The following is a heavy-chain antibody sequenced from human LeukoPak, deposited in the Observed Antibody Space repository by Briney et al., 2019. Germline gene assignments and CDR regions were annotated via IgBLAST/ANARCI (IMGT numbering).Heavy chain of an antibody. V-gene: IGHV4-38-2*02. CDR3: ARAPHIGSGWYVWFDP. J-gene: IGHJ5*02. Sequence: SETLSLTCTVSGGSISSYYWSWIRQSPGKGLEWIGSIYRSGNTYYNPTLKSRVTISVDTSKNQFSLKLRSVTAADTAVYYCARAPHIGSGWYVWFDPWGQGTLVTVSS. CDR1: GGSISSYY. D-gene: IGHD6-19*01. CDR2: IYRSGNT.